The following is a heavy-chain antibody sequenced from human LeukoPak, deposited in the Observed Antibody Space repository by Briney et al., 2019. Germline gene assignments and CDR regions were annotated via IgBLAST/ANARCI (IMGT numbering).Heavy chain of an antibody. Sequence: GASVKVSCKASGYTFTSYGISWVRQAPGQGLEWMGWISAYNGNTNYAQKLQGRVTMTTDTSTSTAYMELRSLRSDDTAVYYCARGQQEYYYGSGIPYYFDYWGQGTLVNVSS. CDR2: ISAYNGNT. V-gene: IGHV1-18*01. D-gene: IGHD3-10*01. CDR1: GYTFTSYG. J-gene: IGHJ4*02. CDR3: ARGQQEYYYGSGIPYYFDY.